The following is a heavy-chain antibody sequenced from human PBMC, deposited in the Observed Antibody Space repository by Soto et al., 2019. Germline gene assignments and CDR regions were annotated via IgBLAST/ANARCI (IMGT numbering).Heavy chain of an antibody. CDR2: ISGSGGST. Sequence: EVQLLESGGGLLQPGGSLSHSCAASAFTFSSYAMSWVRQAPGKGLEWVSAISGSGGSTYDADSVKGRFTMSRDNSKNTLYLQMNSLRAEDTAVYYCAKNYSDILTRYWYFDLSGRGTLVTVYS. CDR3: AKNYSDILTRYWYFDL. V-gene: IGHV3-23*01. D-gene: IGHD3-9*01. J-gene: IGHJ2*01. CDR1: AFTFSSYA.